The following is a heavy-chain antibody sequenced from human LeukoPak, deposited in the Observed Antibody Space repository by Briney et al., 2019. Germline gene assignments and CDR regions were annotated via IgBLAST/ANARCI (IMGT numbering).Heavy chain of an antibody. V-gene: IGHV5-51*01. CDR1: GCSFTSYW. Sequence: GGALQISCKGSGCSFTSYWVGWVGRMPGKGLEWMGIIYPRDSDTRYSPSFQGQVTISADKSISTAYLQWSSLKASDTAMYYCARLFRVTMGGGSYGYWGQGTLVTVSS. J-gene: IGHJ4*02. D-gene: IGHD1-26*01. CDR2: IYPRDSDT. CDR3: ARLFRVTMGGGSYGY.